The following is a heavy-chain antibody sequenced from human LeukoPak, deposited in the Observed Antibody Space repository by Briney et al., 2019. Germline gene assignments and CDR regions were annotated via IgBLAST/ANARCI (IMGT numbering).Heavy chain of an antibody. CDR2: ISSSGSTI. CDR1: GFTFSDYY. D-gene: IGHD4-17*01. J-gene: IGHJ4*02. V-gene: IGHV3-11*04. Sequence: GGSLRLSCAAPGFTFSDYYMSWIRQAPGKGLEWVSYISSSGSTIYYADSVKGRFTISRDNAKNSLYLQMNSRRAEDTAVYYCARDLTVTTWVGYWGQGTLVTVSS. CDR3: ARDLTVTTWVGY.